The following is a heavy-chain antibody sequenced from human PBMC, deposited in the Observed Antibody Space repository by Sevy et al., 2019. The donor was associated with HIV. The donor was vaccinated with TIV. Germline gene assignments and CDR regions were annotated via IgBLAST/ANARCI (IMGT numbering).Heavy chain of an antibody. D-gene: IGHD1-20*01. CDR2: IKQDGSEK. CDR1: GFTFSSYW. Sequence: GGYLRLSCAASGFTFSSYWMSCVRQAPGKGLEWVANIKQDGSEKYYVDSVKGRFTISRDNAKNSLYLQMNSLRAEDTAVYYSARDCPTSKYNWSHGHRHWYFDLWGRGTPVTVSS. V-gene: IGHV3-7*01. J-gene: IGHJ2*01. CDR3: ARDCPTSKYNWSHGHRHWYFDL.